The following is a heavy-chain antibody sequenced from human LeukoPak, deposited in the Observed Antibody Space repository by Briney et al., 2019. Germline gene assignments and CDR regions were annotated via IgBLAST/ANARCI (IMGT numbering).Heavy chain of an antibody. CDR2: MNPNSGNT. V-gene: IGHV1-8*01. CDR1: GYTFTSYD. Sequence: GASVKVSCKASGYTFTSYDINWVRQATGQGLEWMGWMNPNSGNTGYAQKFQGRVTMTRNTSISTAYMELSSLRSEDTAVYYCATGPRRKWYYDFWSGDYYYYYMDVWGKGTTVTVSS. D-gene: IGHD3-3*01. J-gene: IGHJ6*03. CDR3: ATGPRRKWYYDFWSGDYYYYYMDV.